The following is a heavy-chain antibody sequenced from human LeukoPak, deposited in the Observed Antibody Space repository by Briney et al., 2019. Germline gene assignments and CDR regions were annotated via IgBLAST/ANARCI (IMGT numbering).Heavy chain of an antibody. CDR1: GYTFISYG. CDR3: ARDGIGDHFWSLFDY. V-gene: IGHV1-18*01. D-gene: IGHD3-3*02. J-gene: IGHJ4*02. CDR2: ISGNDGNT. Sequence: ASVNVSCRTSGYTFISYGISWMRQAPGQGLEWMGWISGNDGNTNYEQKFQGRVTMSTDTSTSTAYMELRSLRSDDTAVYYCARDGIGDHFWSLFDYWGQGTLVTVSS.